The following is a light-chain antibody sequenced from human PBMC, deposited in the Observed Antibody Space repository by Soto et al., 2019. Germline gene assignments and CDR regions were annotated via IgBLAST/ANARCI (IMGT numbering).Light chain of an antibody. Sequence: EIVLTQSPDTLSLSPGERPTPSCRASQSVSGMAWYQQIRGQAPRLLIYDASYRATGIPARFSGSGSGTDFTLTISSLEPEDFAIYYCQQRSNWITFGQGTRLEIK. J-gene: IGKJ5*01. CDR3: QQRSNWIT. CDR2: DAS. V-gene: IGKV3-11*01. CDR1: QSVSG.